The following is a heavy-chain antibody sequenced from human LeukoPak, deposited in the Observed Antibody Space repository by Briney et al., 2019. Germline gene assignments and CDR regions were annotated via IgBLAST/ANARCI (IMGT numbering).Heavy chain of an antibody. CDR3: ARVHQLLSSGGWLDP. Sequence: GGPLDLSFAASGFTFISYSMTGFRQAPGKGLNGVSSISSSSSYIYYADSVKGRFTISRDNAKNSLYLQMNSLSTEDTALYYCARVHQLLSSGGWLDPWGQGTLVTVSS. CDR1: GFTFISYS. V-gene: IGHV3-21*04. CDR2: ISSSSSYI. D-gene: IGHD3-10*01. J-gene: IGHJ5*02.